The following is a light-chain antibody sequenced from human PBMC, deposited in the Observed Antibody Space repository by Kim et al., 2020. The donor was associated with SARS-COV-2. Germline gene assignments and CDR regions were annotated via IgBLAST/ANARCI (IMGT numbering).Light chain of an antibody. CDR2: GKG. Sequence: LGQTVRITCQGNRLRKYYASWYQQKPGQAPVVVIYGKGNRPSGIPDRFSGSSSGNTASLTITGAQAEDEADYYCNSRDSSTNNLVFGGGTQLTVL. CDR3: NSRDSSTNNLV. V-gene: IGLV3-19*01. J-gene: IGLJ2*01. CDR1: RLRKYY.